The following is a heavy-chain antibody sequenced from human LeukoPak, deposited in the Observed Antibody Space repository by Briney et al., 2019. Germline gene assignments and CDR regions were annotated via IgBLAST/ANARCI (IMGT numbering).Heavy chain of an antibody. Sequence: GGSLRLSCAASGFTVSSNDMSWVRQAPGKGLEWVSVIYSGGSPYYADSVKGRFTISRDNSKNTLYLQMNSLRAEDTAVYYCAKTYSSSRVYYFDYWGQGTLVTVSS. CDR1: GFTVSSND. CDR2: IYSGGSP. D-gene: IGHD6-13*01. V-gene: IGHV3-53*01. J-gene: IGHJ4*02. CDR3: AKTYSSSRVYYFDY.